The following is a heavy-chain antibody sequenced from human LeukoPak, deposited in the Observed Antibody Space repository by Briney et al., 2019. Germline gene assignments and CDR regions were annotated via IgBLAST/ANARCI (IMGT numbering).Heavy chain of an antibody. CDR2: ISGSGGST. CDR1: GFTFSSYA. CDR3: AKDYDYGSGSYSWFDP. Sequence: GGSLRLSCAASGFTFSSYAMSWVRQAPGKGLEWVSAISGSGGSTYYADSVKGRFTISRDNSKNTLYLQMNSLRAEDTAVYYCAKDYDYGSGSYSWFDPWGQRTLVTVSS. J-gene: IGHJ5*02. D-gene: IGHD3-10*01. V-gene: IGHV3-23*01.